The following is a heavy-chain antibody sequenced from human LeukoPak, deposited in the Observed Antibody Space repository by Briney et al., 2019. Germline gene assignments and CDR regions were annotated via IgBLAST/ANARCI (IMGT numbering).Heavy chain of an antibody. J-gene: IGHJ2*01. V-gene: IGHV4-30-4*01. CDR1: GGSISSGDYY. Sequence: SETLSLTCTVSGGSISSGDYYWSWIRQPPGKGLEWIGYIYYSGSTYYNPSLKSRVTISVDTSKNQFSLKLSSVTAADTAVYYCARAHPSPDMIVVVEDWYFDLWGRGTLVTVSS. CDR2: IYYSGST. CDR3: ARAHPSPDMIVVVEDWYFDL. D-gene: IGHD3-22*01.